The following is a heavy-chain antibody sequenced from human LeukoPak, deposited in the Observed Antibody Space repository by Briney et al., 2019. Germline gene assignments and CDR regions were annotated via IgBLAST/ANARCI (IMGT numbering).Heavy chain of an antibody. D-gene: IGHD4-17*01. J-gene: IGHJ4*02. V-gene: IGHV4-34*01. Sequence: SETLSLTCAVYGGSSSGYYWSWIRQPPGKGLEWIGEINHSGSTNYNPSLKSRVTISVDTSKNQFSLKLSSVTAADTAVYYCARVGQTVIYFDYWGQGTLVTVSS. CDR3: ARVGQTVIYFDY. CDR1: GGSSSGYY. CDR2: INHSGST.